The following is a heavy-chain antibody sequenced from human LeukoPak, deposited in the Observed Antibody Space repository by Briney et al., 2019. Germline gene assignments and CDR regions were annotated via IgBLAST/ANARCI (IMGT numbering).Heavy chain of an antibody. V-gene: IGHV1-46*01. CDR1: GYTFTGYY. CDR2: INPSGGST. CDR3: ARVGGGGYDYDY. Sequence: GASVKVSCKASGYTFTGYYMHWVRQAPGQGLEWMGIINPSGGSTSYAQKFQGRVTMTRDTSTSTVYMELSSLRSEDTAVYYCARVGGGGYDYDYWGQGTLVTVSS. D-gene: IGHD5-12*01. J-gene: IGHJ4*02.